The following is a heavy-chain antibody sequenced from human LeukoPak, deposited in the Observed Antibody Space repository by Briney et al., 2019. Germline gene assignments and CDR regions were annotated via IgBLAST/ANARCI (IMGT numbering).Heavy chain of an antibody. D-gene: IGHD6-19*01. CDR1: GFTFSDYY. CDR2: IISTSSYI. J-gene: IGHJ4*02. CDR3: ARVSQWLVPY. Sequence: GGSLRLSCAASGFTFSDYYRSWIRQAPGKGLEWVSYIISTSSYINYADSVKGRFTISRDNAKNSMFLQMNSLRAEDTAVYYCARVSQWLVPYWGQGTLVTVSS. V-gene: IGHV3-11*05.